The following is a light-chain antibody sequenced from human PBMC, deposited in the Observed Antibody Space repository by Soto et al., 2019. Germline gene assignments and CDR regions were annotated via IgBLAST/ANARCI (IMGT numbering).Light chain of an antibody. Sequence: QSALTQPASVSGSRGQSITISCTGTSSDVGAYNYVSWYQQHPGKAPKLIIYEVTNRPSGVSDRFSASKSGNTAPLTISGLQAEDEADYYCDSYTSSSRVFGGGTKVTVL. CDR1: SSDVGAYNY. V-gene: IGLV2-14*01. J-gene: IGLJ3*02. CDR3: DSYTSSSRV. CDR2: EVT.